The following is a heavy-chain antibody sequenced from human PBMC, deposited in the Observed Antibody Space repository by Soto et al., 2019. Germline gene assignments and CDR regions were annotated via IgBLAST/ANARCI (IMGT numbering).Heavy chain of an antibody. D-gene: IGHD3-22*01. J-gene: IGHJ6*02. Sequence: TLSLPCTVSGGSISSGVYYWSRIRQHPGKGLEWIGYIYYSGSTYYNPTLKSRVTISVDTSKNQFSLKLSSVTATDTAVYYCARLPISHDYYDSSGYYPPRFYYYGMDVWGQGTTVT. CDR2: IYYSGST. V-gene: IGHV4-31*02. CDR1: GGSISSGVYY. CDR3: ARLPISHDYYDSSGYYPPRFYYYGMDV.